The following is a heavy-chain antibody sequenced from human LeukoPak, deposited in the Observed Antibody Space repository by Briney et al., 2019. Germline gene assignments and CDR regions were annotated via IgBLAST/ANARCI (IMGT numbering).Heavy chain of an antibody. J-gene: IGHJ4*02. CDR3: ARDWGPNDGHTATFDY. CDR2: ISSSGSTI. V-gene: IGHV3-11*01. CDR1: GFTFSDYY. Sequence: GGSLRLSCAASGFTFSDYYMSWIRQAPGKGLEWVSYISSSGSTIYYADSVKGRFTISRDNAKSSLYLQMNSLRAEDTAVYYCARDWGPNDGHTATFDYWGQGTLVTVSS. D-gene: IGHD1-1*01.